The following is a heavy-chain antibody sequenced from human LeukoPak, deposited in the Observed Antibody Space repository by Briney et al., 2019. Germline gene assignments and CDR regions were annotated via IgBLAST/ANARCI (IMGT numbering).Heavy chain of an antibody. CDR2: ISAYNGNT. D-gene: IGHD2-2*01. CDR3: ARVDVVVVPAPTGY. V-gene: IGHV1-18*01. CDR1: GYTFISYG. Sequence: GASVKVSCKASGYTFISYGISWVRQAPGQGLEWMGWISAYNGNTNYAQKLQGRVTMTTDTSTSTAYMELRSLRSDDTAVYYCARVDVVVVPAPTGYWGQGTLVTVSS. J-gene: IGHJ4*02.